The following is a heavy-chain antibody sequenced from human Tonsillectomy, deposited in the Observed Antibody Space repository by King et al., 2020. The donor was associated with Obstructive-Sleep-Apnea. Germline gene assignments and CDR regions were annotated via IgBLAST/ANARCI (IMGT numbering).Heavy chain of an antibody. V-gene: IGHV3-49*03. J-gene: IGHJ5*02. D-gene: IGHD3-10*01. CDR2: IGSKGYGGTT. CDR3: TTVRSWGSGISGWFDP. Sequence: VQLVESGGGLVHPGRSLRLSCTASGFTFGDYGLSWLRQAPGKGLEWVGFIGSKGYGGTTEYAASVKGRFTISRDDSKSIAYLQMNSLKTEDTAVYYCTTVRSWGSGISGWFDPWGQGTLVTVSS. CDR1: GFTFGDYG.